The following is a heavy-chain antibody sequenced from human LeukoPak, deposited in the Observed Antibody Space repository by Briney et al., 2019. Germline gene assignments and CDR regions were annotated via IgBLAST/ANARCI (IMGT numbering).Heavy chain of an antibody. CDR3: ARQKGSITMVRGVRRLYYFDY. J-gene: IGHJ4*02. D-gene: IGHD3-10*01. Sequence: SETLSLTCAVSGASVSGSNYYWGWIRQPPGKGLEWIGSIFYSGSTYYIPSLKSRVTISVDTSKNQFSLKLSSVTAADTAVYYCARQKGSITMVRGVRRLYYFDYWGQGTLVTVSS. V-gene: IGHV4-39*01. CDR2: IFYSGST. CDR1: GASVSGSNYY.